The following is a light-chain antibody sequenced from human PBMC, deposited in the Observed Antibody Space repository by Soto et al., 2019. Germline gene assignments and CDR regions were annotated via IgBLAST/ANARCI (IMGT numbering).Light chain of an antibody. CDR2: DVS. V-gene: IGLV2-14*01. CDR1: RIDVGGYNY. Sequence: LPQPASLSGFPGQALPIPCPGTRIDVGGYNYVSWYQQHPGKAPKLMIYDVSNRPSGVSNRFSGSKSGNTASLTISGLQAEDEADYYCSSYTSSSYVFGTGTKVTVL. J-gene: IGLJ1*01. CDR3: SSYTSSSYV.